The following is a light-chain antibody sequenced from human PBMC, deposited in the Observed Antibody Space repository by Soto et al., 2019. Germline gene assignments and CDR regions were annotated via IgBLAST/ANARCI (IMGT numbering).Light chain of an antibody. CDR2: AAS. CDR1: QGISSW. CDR3: QHTTRFPLT. Sequence: DIQMTQSPSFVSAAVGDRVTITCRARQGISSWLAWYKHKPGRAPKLLIHAASSLESGVPSRFSGSFSGTDFTLTTSSLQPEDFATYECQHTTRFPLTCRGGNKVEIK. V-gene: IGKV1-12*01. J-gene: IGKJ4*01.